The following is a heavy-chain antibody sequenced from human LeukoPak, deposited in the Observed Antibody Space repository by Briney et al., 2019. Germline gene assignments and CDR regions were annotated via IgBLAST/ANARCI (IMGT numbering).Heavy chain of an antibody. D-gene: IGHD6-13*01. CDR1: GNSFTNYW. V-gene: IGHV5-51*01. J-gene: IGHJ1*01. Sequence: GESLKISCKGSGNSFTNYWIGWVRQMPGKGLEWMGIIYPGDSDTRYSPSFQGQVTISADKSISTAYLQWSSLKASDTAMYYCASLRAADGPEYFQHWGQGTLVTVSS. CDR3: ASLRAADGPEYFQH. CDR2: IYPGDSDT.